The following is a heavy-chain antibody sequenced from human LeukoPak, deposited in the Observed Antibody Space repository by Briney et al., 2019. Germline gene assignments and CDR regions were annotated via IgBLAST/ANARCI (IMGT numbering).Heavy chain of an antibody. CDR1: GFTFSSYG. D-gene: IGHD3-9*01. CDR2: ISYDGSNK. CDR3: ARDSADNLD. V-gene: IGHV3-30*03. J-gene: IGHJ4*02. Sequence: GGSLRLSCAASGFTFSSYGMHWVRQAPGKGLEWVAVISYDGSNKYYADSVKGRFTISGDNSKNTLYLQMNSLRAEDTALYYCARDSADNLDWGQGTLVTVSS.